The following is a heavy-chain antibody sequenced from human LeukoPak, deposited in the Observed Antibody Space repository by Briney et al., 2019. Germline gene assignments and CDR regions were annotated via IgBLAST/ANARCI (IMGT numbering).Heavy chain of an antibody. V-gene: IGHV4-39*01. D-gene: IGHD3-9*01. CDR3: ARHKGIYDSDHYGMDV. CDR2: IYYTGST. CDR1: GGSVSSGSYY. J-gene: IGHJ6*02. Sequence: SETLSLTCTVSGGSVSSGSYYWGWIRQPPGKGLQWIVSIYYTGSTYYNPSLKSRVTISVDTSKNQFSLKLSSVTAADTAVYYCARHKGIYDSDHYGMDVWGQGTTVTVSS.